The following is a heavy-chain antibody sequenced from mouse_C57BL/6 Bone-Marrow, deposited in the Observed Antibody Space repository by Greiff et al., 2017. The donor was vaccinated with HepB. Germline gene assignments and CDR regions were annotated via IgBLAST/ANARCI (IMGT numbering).Heavy chain of an antibody. V-gene: IGHV14-2*01. CDR1: GFNFKDYY. CDR3: AREGGFLRRNFDY. J-gene: IGHJ2*01. D-gene: IGHD2-12*01. CDR2: IDPEGGET. Sequence: DVKLQESGAELVKPGASVKLSCTASGFNFKDYYMHWVKQRTEQGLEWIGRIDPEGGETKYAPKVQGKATITADTSSNTAYLQLSSLTSEDTAVYYCAREGGFLRRNFDYWGQGTTLTVSS.